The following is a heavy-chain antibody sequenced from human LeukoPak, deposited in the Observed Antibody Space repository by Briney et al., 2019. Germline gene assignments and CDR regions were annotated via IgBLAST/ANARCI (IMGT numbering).Heavy chain of an antibody. D-gene: IGHD3-10*01. Sequence: SETLSLTCTVSGGSISSYYWSWIRQPAGKGLEWIGRIYTSGSTNYNPSLKSRVTMSVDTSKNQFSLKLSSVTAADTAVYYCARVGGSGTLNWFDPWGQGTLVTVSS. CDR1: GGSISSYY. CDR3: ARVGGSGTLNWFDP. V-gene: IGHV4-4*07. CDR2: IYTSGST. J-gene: IGHJ5*02.